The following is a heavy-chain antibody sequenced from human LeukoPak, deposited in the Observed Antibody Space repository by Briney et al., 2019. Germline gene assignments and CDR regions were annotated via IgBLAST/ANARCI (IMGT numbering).Heavy chain of an antibody. D-gene: IGHD3-10*01. CDR3: ARHRGSGSPYFDY. CDR2: IYYSGST. Sequence: PSETLSLTCTVSGDSINNYYWSWIRQSPGKGLEWIGYIYYSGSTKYNPSLKSRVTISVDTSKNQFSLNLSSVTAADTAVYYCARHRGSGSPYFDYWGQGTLITVSS. J-gene: IGHJ4*02. CDR1: GDSINNYY. V-gene: IGHV4-59*08.